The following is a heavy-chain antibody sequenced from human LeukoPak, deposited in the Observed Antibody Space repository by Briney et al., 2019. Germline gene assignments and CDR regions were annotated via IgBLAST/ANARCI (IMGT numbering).Heavy chain of an antibody. CDR2: ISSSSSTI. D-gene: IGHD6-13*01. CDR1: GFIFSSFG. V-gene: IGHV3-48*04. CDR3: ARVPIEAADTDSFWADY. J-gene: IGHJ4*02. Sequence: PGGSLRLSCAASGFIFSSFGIHWVRQAPGKGLEWVSYISSSSSTIYYADSVKGRFTSSRDNAKNSLYLQMNSLRVEDTAVYYCARVPIEAADTDSFWADYWGQGTLVTVSS.